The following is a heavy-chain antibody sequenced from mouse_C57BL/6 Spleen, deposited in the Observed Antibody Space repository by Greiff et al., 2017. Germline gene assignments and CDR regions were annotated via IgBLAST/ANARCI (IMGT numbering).Heavy chain of an antibody. CDR2: ISNGGGNT. V-gene: IGHV5-12*01. CDR1: GFTFSDYY. J-gene: IGHJ2*01. CDR3: ARHDFDY. Sequence: EVHLVESGGGLVQPGGSLKLSYAASGFTFSDYYMYWVRQTPEKRLEWVAYISNGGGNTYYPDTVKGRFTISRDNAKNTLYLQMSRLKSEDTAMYYCARHDFDYWGQGTTLTVSS.